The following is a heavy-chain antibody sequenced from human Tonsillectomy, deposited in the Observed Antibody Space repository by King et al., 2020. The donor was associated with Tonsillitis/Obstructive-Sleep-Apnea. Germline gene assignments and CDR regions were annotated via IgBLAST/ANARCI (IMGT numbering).Heavy chain of an antibody. D-gene: IGHD3-22*01. CDR2: INTNTGNP. CDR3: ARDRSSGLGIENS. Sequence: QLVQSGSELKKPGASVKVSCKAYGYTFTTYAINWVRQAPGQGIEWMGWINTNTGNPTYDQAFTGRFGFSLDTSVSTAYLQISSLKAEDSAEYYCARDRSSGLGIENSWGQGTLVTVSS. J-gene: IGHJ4*02. V-gene: IGHV7-4-1*02. CDR1: GYTFTTYA.